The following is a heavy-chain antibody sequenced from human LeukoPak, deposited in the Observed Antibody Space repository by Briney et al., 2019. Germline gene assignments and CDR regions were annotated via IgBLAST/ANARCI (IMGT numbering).Heavy chain of an antibody. CDR2: IFHSGST. CDR1: GDSITNSNFY. J-gene: IGHJ4*02. V-gene: IGHV4-39*01. Sequence: PSETLSLTRTVSGDSITNSNFYWGWIRQSPGKGLEWIGSIFHSGSTNYNPSLKSRVTISVDTSKNQFYLRVRSVTAAKTALYYCAGRGIVTGYFDFWGRGTLVTVSS. CDR3: AGRGIVTGYFDF. D-gene: IGHD3-9*01.